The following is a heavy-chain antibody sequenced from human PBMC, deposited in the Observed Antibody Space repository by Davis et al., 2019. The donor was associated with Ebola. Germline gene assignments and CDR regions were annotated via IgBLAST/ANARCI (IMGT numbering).Heavy chain of an antibody. Sequence: GESLKISCAASGFTVSSNYMSWVRQAPGKGLEWVSVIYSGGSTYYADSVKGRFTISRDNSKNTLYLQMNSLRAEDTAVYYCARDSLRDGYPELDYWGQGTLVTVSS. CDR1: GFTVSSNY. V-gene: IGHV3-66*01. CDR3: ARDSLRDGYPELDY. J-gene: IGHJ4*02. D-gene: IGHD5-24*01. CDR2: IYSGGST.